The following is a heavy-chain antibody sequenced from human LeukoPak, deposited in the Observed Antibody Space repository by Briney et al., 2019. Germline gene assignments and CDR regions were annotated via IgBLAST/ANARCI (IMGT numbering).Heavy chain of an antibody. Sequence: PGGSLRLSCAAPGFTVSSNYMSWVRQAPGKGLEWVSVIYSGGSTYYADSVKGRFTISRDNSKNTLYLQMNSLRAEDTAVYYCARGPSVDTAMAIDYWGQGTLVTVSS. CDR1: GFTVSSNY. V-gene: IGHV3-66*02. CDR3: ARGPSVDTAMAIDY. CDR2: IYSGGST. D-gene: IGHD5-18*01. J-gene: IGHJ4*02.